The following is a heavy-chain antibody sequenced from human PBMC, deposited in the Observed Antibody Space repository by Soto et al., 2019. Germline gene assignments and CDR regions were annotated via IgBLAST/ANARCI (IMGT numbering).Heavy chain of an antibody. J-gene: IGHJ4*02. V-gene: IGHV4-4*07. Sequence: QVQLQESGPGLVKPSENLSLTCTVVGGSISGSYWSWIRQPAGKGLEWIGRMYNSERTTYNPSLKSRVTMSVDTSKNQFSLKLTSVTAADTAVYFCAREPLAHSYFDHWGKGTLVTVSS. CDR1: GGSISGSY. CDR2: MYNSERT. CDR3: AREPLAHSYFDH.